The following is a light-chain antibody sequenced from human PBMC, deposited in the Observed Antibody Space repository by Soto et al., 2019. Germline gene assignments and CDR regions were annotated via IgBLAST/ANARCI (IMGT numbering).Light chain of an antibody. CDR2: GAS. Sequence: EIVLTQSRGTLSLSPGARPTLSSRASQSVSSYYLAWYQQKPGQAPRLLIYGASSRATGIPDRFSGSGSGTDFTLTISRLETEDFAVYYCQQYDRPTGTFGQGTKVDIK. V-gene: IGKV3-20*01. J-gene: IGKJ1*01. CDR1: QSVSSYY. CDR3: QQYDRPTGT.